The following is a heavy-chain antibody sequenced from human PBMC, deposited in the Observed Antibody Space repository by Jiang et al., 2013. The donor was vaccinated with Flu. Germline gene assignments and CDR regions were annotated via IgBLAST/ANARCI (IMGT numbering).Heavy chain of an antibody. CDR1: GGTFSSYA. D-gene: IGHD5-12*01. CDR2: IIPIFGTA. J-gene: IGHJ3*02. Sequence: GAEVKKPGSSVKVSCKASGGTFSSYAISWVRQAPGQGLEWMGGIIPIFGTANYAQKFQGRVTITADESTSTAYMELSSLRSEDTAVYYCARDPDSGYDGGHDAFDIWGQGTMVTVSS. CDR3: ARDPDSGYDGGHDAFDI. V-gene: IGHV1-69*01.